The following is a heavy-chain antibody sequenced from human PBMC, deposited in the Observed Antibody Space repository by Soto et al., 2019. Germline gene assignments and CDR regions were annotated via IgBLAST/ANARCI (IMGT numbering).Heavy chain of an antibody. CDR1: GDSVGSGGSP. Sequence: SETLALTCTVSGDSVGSGGSPWTWNRQSPGKGLECIGYISPNATADCNPSLKSRVSVSVDTSKNSVSLQMNSLRAEDTAVYYCAREYTAWPLAYGLDVWGQGTRVTVSS. D-gene: IGHD2-2*02. CDR3: AREYTAWPLAYGLDV. J-gene: IGHJ6*02. CDR2: ISPNATA. V-gene: IGHV4-61*08.